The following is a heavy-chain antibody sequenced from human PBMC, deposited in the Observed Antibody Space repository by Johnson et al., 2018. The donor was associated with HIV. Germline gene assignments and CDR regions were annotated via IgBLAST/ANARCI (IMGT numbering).Heavy chain of an antibody. V-gene: IGHV3-30*03. D-gene: IGHD3-16*01. J-gene: IGHJ3*02. Sequence: HVQLVESGGGLILPGGSLRHSCTASVFNVSSTYMRWVRQAPAKGLEWVALISYDGSNKYYADSVKGRITISRDNSKTTLFLHINSLRAEDTAVYYCARDIMADTALDPGFAFDIWSQGTMVTVSS. CDR2: ISYDGSNK. CDR3: ARDIMADTALDPGFAFDI. CDR1: VFNVSSTY.